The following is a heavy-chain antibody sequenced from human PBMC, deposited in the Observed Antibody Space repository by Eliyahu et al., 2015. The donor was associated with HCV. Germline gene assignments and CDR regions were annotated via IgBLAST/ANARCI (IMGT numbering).Heavy chain of an antibody. CDR2: INERGNEK. Sequence: EVQLVESGGDLVQPGGSLRLSCVVSGLXFSGFWMTWVRQAPGRGLEWVANINERGNEKHYVASVGGRFTVSRDNAKNSMYLQMTSLRAEDTAIYYCASGGLVDYCGQGTLVTVSS. V-gene: IGHV3-7*01. CDR3: ASGGLVDY. D-gene: IGHD3-16*01. J-gene: IGHJ4*02. CDR1: GLXFSGFW.